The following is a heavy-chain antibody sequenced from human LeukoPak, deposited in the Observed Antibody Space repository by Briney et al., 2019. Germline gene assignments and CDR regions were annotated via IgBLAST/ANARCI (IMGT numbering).Heavy chain of an antibody. CDR1: GGSISSGSYY. J-gene: IGHJ4*02. V-gene: IGHV4-61*02. Sequence: KTSETLSLTCTVSGGSISSGSYYWSWIRQPAWKGLEWIGRIHTSGSTNYNPSLKSRVTISVDTSKNQFSLKLSSVTAADTAVYYCARELATMLYYFDYWGQGTLVTVSS. D-gene: IGHD5-24*01. CDR3: ARELATMLYYFDY. CDR2: IHTSGST.